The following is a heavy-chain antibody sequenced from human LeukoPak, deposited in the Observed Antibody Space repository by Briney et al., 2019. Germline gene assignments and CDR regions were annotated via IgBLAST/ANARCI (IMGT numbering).Heavy chain of an antibody. Sequence: PGGSLRLSCAASGFTFSSYSMNWVRQAPGKGLEWVSSISTSSSYICSADSVKGRFTISRDNAKNSLYLQMNSLRAEDTAVYYCVRDTFSPDAFDIWGQGTTVTVSS. J-gene: IGHJ3*02. D-gene: IGHD3-16*01. V-gene: IGHV3-21*01. CDR1: GFTFSSYS. CDR3: VRDTFSPDAFDI. CDR2: ISTSSSYI.